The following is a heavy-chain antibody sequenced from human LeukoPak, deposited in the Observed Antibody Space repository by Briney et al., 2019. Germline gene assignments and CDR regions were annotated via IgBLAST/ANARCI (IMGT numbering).Heavy chain of an antibody. CDR2: IYYSGST. CDR3: ARGYCSSTSCYASKHYYYYYGMDV. Sequence: SQTLSLTCTVSGGSISSGGYYWSWIRQHPGKGLEWIGYIYYSGSTYYNPSLKSRVTISVDTSKSQFSLKLSSVTAADTAVYYCARGYCSSTSCYASKHYYYYYGMDVWGQGTTVTVSS. V-gene: IGHV4-31*03. D-gene: IGHD2-2*01. J-gene: IGHJ6*02. CDR1: GGSISSGGYY.